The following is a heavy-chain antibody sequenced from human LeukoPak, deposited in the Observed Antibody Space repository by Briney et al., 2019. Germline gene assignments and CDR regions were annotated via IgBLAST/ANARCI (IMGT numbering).Heavy chain of an antibody. D-gene: IGHD2/OR15-2a*01. CDR1: GFSFSSYW. CDR3: ARAFYGQPSPLDY. V-gene: IGHV3-74*01. CDR2: INSDGSST. J-gene: IGHJ4*02. Sequence: PGGSLRLSCAASGFSFSSYWMHWVRQAPGKGLVWVSRINSDGSSTSYADSVKGRFTISRDNAKNSLYLQMNSLRAEDTAVHYCARAFYGQPSPLDYWGQGTLVTVSS.